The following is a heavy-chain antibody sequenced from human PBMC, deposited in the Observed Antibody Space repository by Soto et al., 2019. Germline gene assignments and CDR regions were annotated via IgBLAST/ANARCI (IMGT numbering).Heavy chain of an antibody. V-gene: IGHV3-33*01. Sequence: QVQLVEYGGGVVQPGRSLGLSCAGSGFPSSSYGIHWVRQAPGKGLEWVARIWYDGSNKYYSDSVKGRFTISRDNSKNTVYLQMNSLRAEDTAVYYCARDLGGYNYGPAHWGQGTLVTVSS. CDR3: ARDLGGYNYGPAH. D-gene: IGHD5-18*01. CDR2: IWYDGSNK. J-gene: IGHJ4*02. CDR1: GFPSSSYG.